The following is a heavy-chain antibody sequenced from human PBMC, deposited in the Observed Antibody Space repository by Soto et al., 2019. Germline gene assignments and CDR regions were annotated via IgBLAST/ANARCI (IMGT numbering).Heavy chain of an antibody. CDR2: IYPAASDT. D-gene: IGHD3-10*01. Sequence: GESLKISCKGSGYDFSIYWIGWVRQMPGKGLEWMGIIYPAASDTIYSPSFQGQVTISVDKSINTAYLQWSSLKASDTAMYYCARLPVSMFFYGSGRQGVMDVWGQGTTVTVSS. V-gene: IGHV5-51*01. CDR3: ARLPVSMFFYGSGRQGVMDV. CDR1: GYDFSIYW. J-gene: IGHJ6*02.